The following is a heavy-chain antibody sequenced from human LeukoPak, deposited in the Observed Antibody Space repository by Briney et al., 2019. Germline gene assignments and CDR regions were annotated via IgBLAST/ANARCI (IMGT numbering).Heavy chain of an antibody. V-gene: IGHV3-74*01. CDR3: ASDFGGHDDF. Sequence: PGGSLRLSCAASGFTFSRYWMHWVRQAPGKGLVWVSGMNTDGSRTDYADSVKGRFTISRDNAKNTLYLQMNSLGVEDTAVYSCASDFGGHDDFWGQGILVTVSS. D-gene: IGHD4-23*01. CDR2: MNTDGSRT. J-gene: IGHJ4*02. CDR1: GFTFSRYW.